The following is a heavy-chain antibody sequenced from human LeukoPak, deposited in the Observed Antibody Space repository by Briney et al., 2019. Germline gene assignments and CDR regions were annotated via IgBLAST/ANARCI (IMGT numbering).Heavy chain of an antibody. V-gene: IGHV3-74*01. J-gene: IGHJ4*02. CDR2: IDNYGRTT. Sequence: GGSLRLSCAASGYSFSSYWMHWVRQVPGKGLVWVSRIDNYGRTTDYADSVKGRFTISRDNVQNTLYLQMNSLNAEDTAVYYCARDVGGAGSFWGQGTQVTVSS. CDR3: ARDVGGAGSF. D-gene: IGHD3-10*01. CDR1: GYSFSSYW.